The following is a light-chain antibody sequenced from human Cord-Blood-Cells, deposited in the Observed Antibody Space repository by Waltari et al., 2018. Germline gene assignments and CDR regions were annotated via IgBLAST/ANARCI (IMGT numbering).Light chain of an antibody. J-gene: IGLJ1*01. CDR2: EVS. CDR3: SSYTSSSTRV. Sequence: QSALTQPASVSGSPGQSITLSCPGTSSDVGGYNYVPWYQQHPGKAPKLMIYEVSNRPSGVSNRFSGSKSGNTASLTISGLQAEDEADYYCSSYTSSSTRVFGTGTKVTVL. V-gene: IGLV2-14*01. CDR1: SSDVGGYNY.